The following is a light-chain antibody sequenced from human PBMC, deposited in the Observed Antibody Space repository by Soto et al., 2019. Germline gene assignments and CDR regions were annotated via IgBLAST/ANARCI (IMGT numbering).Light chain of an antibody. J-gene: IGKJ1*01. Sequence: DIQMTQSPSILSASVGDRVTITCRASQSISSYLNWYQQKPGKAPKLLIYDASTLESGVPSRFSGRGSGTEFTLTISSLQPDDFATYYCQQYNSYWTFGQGTKVDIK. V-gene: IGKV1-5*01. CDR2: DAS. CDR3: QQYNSYWT. CDR1: QSISSY.